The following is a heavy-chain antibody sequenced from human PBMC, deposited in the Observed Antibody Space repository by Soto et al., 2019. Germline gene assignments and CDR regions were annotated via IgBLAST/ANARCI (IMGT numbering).Heavy chain of an antibody. CDR1: GGTFSSYA. CDR3: AKDAEEYYDILTGYYKGGNAGYYYYYGMDV. D-gene: IGHD3-9*01. J-gene: IGHJ6*02. CDR2: IIPIFGTA. Sequence: GASVKVSCKASGGTFSSYAISWVRQAPGQGLEWMGGIIPIFGTANYAQKFQGRVTITADESTSTAYMELSSLRSEDTAVYYCAKDAEEYYDILTGYYKGGNAGYYYYYGMDVWGQGTTVTVSS. V-gene: IGHV1-69*13.